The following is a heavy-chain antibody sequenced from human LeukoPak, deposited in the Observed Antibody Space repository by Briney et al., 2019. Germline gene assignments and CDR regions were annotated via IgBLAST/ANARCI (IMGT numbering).Heavy chain of an antibody. CDR2: TYYGSKWQS. V-gene: IGHV6-1*01. J-gene: IGHJ4*02. D-gene: IGHD4-23*01. CDR3: TREWGRGGNSVDYFDY. CDR1: GDSVSSSSAA. Sequence: SQTLSLTCAISGDSVSSSSAAWTWIRQSPSRGLEWLGRTYYGSKWQSDYAVSVTSRIIINPDISKNQFSLQLNSVTPEDTAVYYCTREWGRGGNSVDYFDYWGQGALVTVSS.